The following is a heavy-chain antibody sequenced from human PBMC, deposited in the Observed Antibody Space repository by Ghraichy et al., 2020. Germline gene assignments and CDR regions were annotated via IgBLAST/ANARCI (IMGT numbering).Heavy chain of an antibody. Sequence: ASVKVSCKASGYTFTSYGISWVRQAPGQGLEWMGWISAYNGNTNYAQKLQGRVTMTTDTSTSTAYMELRSLRSDDTAVYYCARDSRLRSGVPAAIGKYYYGMDVWGQGTTVTVSS. D-gene: IGHD2-2*01. CDR2: ISAYNGNT. V-gene: IGHV1-18*04. CDR1: GYTFTSYG. J-gene: IGHJ6*02. CDR3: ARDSRLRSGVPAAIGKYYYGMDV.